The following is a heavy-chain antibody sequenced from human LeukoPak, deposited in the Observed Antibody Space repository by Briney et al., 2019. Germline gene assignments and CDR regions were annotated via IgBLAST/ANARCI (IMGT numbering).Heavy chain of an antibody. V-gene: IGHV1-2*02. CDR1: GYTFTGYY. J-gene: IGHJ4*02. CDR3: ARDLCGGDCYSFDY. Sequence: ASVKVSCKASGYTFTGYYMHWVRQAPGQGLEWMGWINPNSGGTNYAQKFQGRVTMTRDTSISTAYMELSRLRSDDTAVYYCARDLCGGDCYSFDYWGQGTLVTVSP. CDR2: INPNSGGT. D-gene: IGHD2-21*02.